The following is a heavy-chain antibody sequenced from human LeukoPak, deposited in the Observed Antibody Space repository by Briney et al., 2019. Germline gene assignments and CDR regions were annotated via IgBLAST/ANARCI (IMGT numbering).Heavy chain of an antibody. Sequence: SETLSLTCTVSGGCISSYYWSWIRQPPGKGLEWIGYIYYSGSTNYNPSLKSRVTISVDTSKNQFSLKLSSVTAADTAVYYCAREGEGNNFDYWGQGTLVTVSS. CDR1: GGCISSYY. V-gene: IGHV4-59*01. CDR3: AREGEGNNFDY. D-gene: IGHD3-16*01. CDR2: IYYSGST. J-gene: IGHJ4*02.